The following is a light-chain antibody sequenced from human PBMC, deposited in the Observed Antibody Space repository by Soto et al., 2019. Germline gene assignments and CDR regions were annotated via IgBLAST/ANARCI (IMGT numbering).Light chain of an antibody. CDR2: GAS. Sequence: IALPRGQPTLSGSPVASATLSCRASQSVSRKLVWYQQKPGQAPRLLIYGASNRATGIPARFSGSGSGTDFTLTISSLEPEDFAVYYCQQRSNWITFGQGTRLEIK. CDR3: QQRSNWIT. CDR1: QSVSRK. V-gene: IGKV3-11*01. J-gene: IGKJ5*01.